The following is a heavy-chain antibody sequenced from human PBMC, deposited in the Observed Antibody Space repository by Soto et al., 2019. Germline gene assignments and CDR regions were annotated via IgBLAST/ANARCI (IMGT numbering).Heavy chain of an antibody. CDR3: TSDTAPVYYVMDV. J-gene: IGHJ6*02. CDR1: GFTFSGSA. CDR2: IRSKANSYAT. V-gene: IGHV3-73*02. D-gene: IGHD5-18*01. Sequence: EVQLVESGGGLVQPGGSLKLSCAASGFTFSGSAMHWVRQASGKGLEWVGRIRSKANSYATAYAASVKGRFTISRDDSKNTAYLQMNSLKTEDTAVYYCTSDTAPVYYVMDVWGQGTTVTVSS.